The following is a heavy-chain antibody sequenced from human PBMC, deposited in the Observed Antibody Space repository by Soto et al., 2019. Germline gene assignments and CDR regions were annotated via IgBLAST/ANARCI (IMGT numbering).Heavy chain of an antibody. CDR3: ARDLLGGTPFYGMDV. J-gene: IGHJ6*02. CDR2: IYYSGST. V-gene: IGHV4-61*01. D-gene: IGHD1-1*01. CDR1: GGSVSSGSYY. Sequence: SETLSLTCTVSGGSVSSGSYYWSWIRQPPGKGLEWIGYIYYSGSTNYNPSLKSRVTISVDTSKNQFSLKLSSVTAADTAVYYCARDLLGGTPFYGMDVWGQGTTVTVSS.